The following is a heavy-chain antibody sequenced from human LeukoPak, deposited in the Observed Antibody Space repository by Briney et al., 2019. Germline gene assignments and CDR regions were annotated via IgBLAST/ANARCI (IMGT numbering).Heavy chain of an antibody. CDR1: GGPISSYY. V-gene: IGHV4-59*01. CDR3: ARDPGHGVDY. J-gene: IGHJ4*02. CDR2: IYYSGST. D-gene: IGHD3-10*01. Sequence: PSETLSLTCTVSGGPISSYYWCWIRQPPGKGLEWIGYIYYSGSTNYNPSLKSRVTISVDTSKNQFSLKLSSVTAADTAVYYCARDPGHGVDYWGQGTLVTVSS.